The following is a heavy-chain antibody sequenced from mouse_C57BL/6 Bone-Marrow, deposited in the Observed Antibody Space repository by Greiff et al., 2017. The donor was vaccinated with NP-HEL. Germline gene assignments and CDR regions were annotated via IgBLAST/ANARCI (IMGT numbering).Heavy chain of an antibody. V-gene: IGHV5-17*01. CDR3: ARSNVPYFDY. Sequence: EVKVVESGGGLVKPGGSLKLSCAASGFTFSDYGMHWVRQAPEKGLEWVAYISSGSSTIYYADTVKGRVTISRDNAKNTLFLQMTSLRSEDTAMYYCARSNVPYFDYWGQGTTLTVSS. CDR1: GFTFSDYG. CDR2: ISSGSSTI. J-gene: IGHJ2*01.